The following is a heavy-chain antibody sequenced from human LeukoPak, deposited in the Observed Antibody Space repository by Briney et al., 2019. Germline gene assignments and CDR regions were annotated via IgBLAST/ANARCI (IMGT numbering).Heavy chain of an antibody. CDR2: ISFDGAYR. CDR1: GFTSSA. CDR3: AKDQQGGAGSGRFDY. D-gene: IGHD3-10*01. J-gene: IGHJ4*02. Sequence: GGSLRLSCAASGFTSSAIHWVRQSPGKGLEWLAIISFDGAYRYYADSVKGRFTISRDISKKTFYLQMSSLTADDAALYYCAKDQQGGAGSGRFDYWGQGTLVTVSS. V-gene: IGHV3-30*04.